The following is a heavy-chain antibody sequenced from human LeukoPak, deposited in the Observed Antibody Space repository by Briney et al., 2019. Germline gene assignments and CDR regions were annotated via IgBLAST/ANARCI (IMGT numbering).Heavy chain of an antibody. CDR1: GFTFDDYT. J-gene: IGHJ2*01. CDR2: ISWDGGST. V-gene: IGHV3-43*01. D-gene: IGHD1-14*01. CDR3: AKDHKTRDWYFDL. Sequence: AGGSLRLSCAASGFTFDDYTTHWVRQAPGKGLEWVSLISWDGGSTYYADSVKGRFTISRDNSKNSLYLQMNSLRTEDTALYYCAKDHKTRDWYFDLWGRGTLVTVSS.